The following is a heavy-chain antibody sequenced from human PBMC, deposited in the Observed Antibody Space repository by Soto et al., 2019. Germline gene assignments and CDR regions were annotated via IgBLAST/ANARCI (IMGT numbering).Heavy chain of an antibody. CDR1: GFTFTSSA. Sequence: SLKVYCKSSGFTFTSSAVQCVRHALGRRLEWIGWIVVGSGNTNYAQKFQERVTITRDMSTSTAYMELSSLRSEDTAVYYCAADPSGLYYDSSGYSPGLGYWGQGTLVTVSS. V-gene: IGHV1-58*01. CDR3: AADPSGLYYDSSGYSPGLGY. D-gene: IGHD3-22*01. J-gene: IGHJ4*02. CDR2: IVVGSGNT.